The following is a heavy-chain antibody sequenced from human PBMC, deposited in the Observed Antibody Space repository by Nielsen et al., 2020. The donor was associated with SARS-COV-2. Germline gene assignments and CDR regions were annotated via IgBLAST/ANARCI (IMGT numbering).Heavy chain of an antibody. V-gene: IGHV3-33*08. D-gene: IGHD2-8*01. Sequence: GGSLRLSCAASGFTFSSYGMHWVRQAPGKGLEWVAVIWYDGSNKYYADSAKGRFTISRDNSKNTLYLQMNSLRAEDTAVYYCARDIVPAALHPGDYWGQGTLVTVSS. CDR2: IWYDGSNK. CDR3: ARDIVPAALHPGDY. J-gene: IGHJ4*02. CDR1: GFTFSSYG.